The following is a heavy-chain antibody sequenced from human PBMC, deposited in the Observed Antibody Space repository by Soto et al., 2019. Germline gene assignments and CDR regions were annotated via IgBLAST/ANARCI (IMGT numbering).Heavy chain of an antibody. V-gene: IGHV3-23*01. CDR1: GFTFSNYA. D-gene: IGHD3-16*01. J-gene: IGHJ4*02. CDR2: ISGTTGNA. CDR3: ARAASESSWGSYLRYYEY. Sequence: EVQILESGGGLVQPGGSLRLSCAASGFTFSNYAMAWVRQAPGKGLEWVSAISGTTGNAFYADSVKDRFTISRDNSKNTLYLQIVSLRAEDTAVYPCARAASESSWGSYLRYYEYWGQGTLVTVSS.